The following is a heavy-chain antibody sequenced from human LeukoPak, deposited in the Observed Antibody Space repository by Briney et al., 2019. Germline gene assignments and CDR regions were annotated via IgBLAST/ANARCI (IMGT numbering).Heavy chain of an antibody. V-gene: IGHV4-39*01. CDR1: GGSIGSSSYY. D-gene: IGHD3/OR15-3a*01. CDR2: IYYSGST. CDR3: ATQGGFRTGFDP. J-gene: IGHJ5*02. Sequence: PSETLSLTCTVSGGSIGSSSYYWGWIRQPPGKELEWIGSIYYSGSTYYNPSLKSRVTISVDTSKNHFSLKLSSVTAADTAVYYCATQGGFRTGFDPWGQGTLVTVSS.